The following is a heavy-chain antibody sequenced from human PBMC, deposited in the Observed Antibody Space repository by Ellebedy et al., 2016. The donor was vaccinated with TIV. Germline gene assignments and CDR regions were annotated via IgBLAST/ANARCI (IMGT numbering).Heavy chain of an antibody. CDR3: ARQEGYCSSTSCYGTHDMDV. V-gene: IGHV5-10-1*01. D-gene: IGHD2-2*01. CDR2: IDPSDSYT. J-gene: IGHJ6*02. CDR1: GYSFITYW. Sequence: GESLKISCKVSGYSFITYWITWVRQKPGKGLEWMGRIDPSDSYTNYSASFQGHVTLSADKSSSTAYLQWTSLKASDTAIYYCARQEGYCSSTSCYGTHDMDVWGQGTTVTVSS.